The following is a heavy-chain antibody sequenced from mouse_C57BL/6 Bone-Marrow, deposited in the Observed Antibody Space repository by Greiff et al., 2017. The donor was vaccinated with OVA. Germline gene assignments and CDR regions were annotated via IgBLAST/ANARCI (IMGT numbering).Heavy chain of an antibody. CDR2: IWSGGST. D-gene: IGHD4-1*01. CDR3: APEGELGRFAY. V-gene: IGHV2-2*01. Sequence: QVQLQQSGPGLVQPSQSLSITCTVSGFSLTSYGVHWVRQSPGKGLEWLGVIWSGGSTDYNAAFISRLSISKDNSKSQVFFKMNSLQADDTAIYYCAPEGELGRFAYWGQGTLVTVSA. J-gene: IGHJ3*01. CDR1: GFSLTSYG.